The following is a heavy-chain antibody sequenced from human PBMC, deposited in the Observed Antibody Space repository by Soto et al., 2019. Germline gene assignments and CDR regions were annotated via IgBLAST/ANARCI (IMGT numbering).Heavy chain of an antibody. CDR1: GASISSGNYY. Sequence: QVQLQESGPGLVKPSETLSLTCTVSGASISSGNYYWSWIRQPPGKGLEWIGYIYNSGDTFYNPSLKSRVTISLHMSKNQFSLKVDSVTAADTAVYYCASSYCGGDCYYYYWYGIDVWGQGTAVTASS. J-gene: IGHJ6*02. V-gene: IGHV4-30-4*01. CDR2: IYNSGDT. D-gene: IGHD2-21*02. CDR3: ASSYCGGDCYYYYWYGIDV.